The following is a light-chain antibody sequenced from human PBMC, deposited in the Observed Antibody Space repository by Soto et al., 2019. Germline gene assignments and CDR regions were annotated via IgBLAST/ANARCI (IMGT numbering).Light chain of an antibody. CDR3: QQSYMDPIT. J-gene: IGKJ5*01. CDR1: QSISTY. Sequence: DIQMTQSPSSLSASVGNRVTITCRASQSISTYLNWYQKKPGKAPNLLIYDASRLQSGVPSRFSGSEGGTDFTLSISSVQPEDFATYFCQQSYMDPITFGQGTRLEIK. V-gene: IGKV1-39*01. CDR2: DAS.